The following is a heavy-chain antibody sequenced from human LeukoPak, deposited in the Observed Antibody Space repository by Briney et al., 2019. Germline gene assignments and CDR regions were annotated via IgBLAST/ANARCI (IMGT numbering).Heavy chain of an antibody. J-gene: IGHJ3*02. V-gene: IGHV3-21*01. D-gene: IGHD5-24*01. Sequence: PGGSLRLSCAASGFTFSSYSMNWVRQAPGKGLEWVSSISSSSSYIYYADSVKGRFTISRDNAKNSLYPQMNSLRAEDTAVYYCARDRRDGYNSHDAFDIWGQGTMVTVSS. CDR2: ISSSSSYI. CDR3: ARDRRDGYNSHDAFDI. CDR1: GFTFSSYS.